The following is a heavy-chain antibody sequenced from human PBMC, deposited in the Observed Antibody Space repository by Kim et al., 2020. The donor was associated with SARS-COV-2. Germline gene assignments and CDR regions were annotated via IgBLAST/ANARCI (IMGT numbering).Heavy chain of an antibody. Sequence: SETLSLTCAVYGGSFSGLYWSWIRQPPGKGLEWIGKIHQSGSANYSPSLKSRVTISMDTSTNQFSLKLSSVTAADAGVYYCTRGRAGVVPAPILGIGPHYDYFIMDVGGHGNTVTVSS. V-gene: IGHV4-34*01. CDR2: IHQSGSA. CDR1: GGSFSGLY. D-gene: IGHD2-2*01. J-gene: IGHJ6*02. CDR3: TRGRAGVVPAPILGIGPHYDYFIMDV.